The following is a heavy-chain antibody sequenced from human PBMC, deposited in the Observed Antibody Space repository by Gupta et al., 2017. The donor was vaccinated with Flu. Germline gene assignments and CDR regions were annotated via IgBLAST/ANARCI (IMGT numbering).Heavy chain of an antibody. CDR3: ARLVFSDYDILTGYYKAEYYFDD. CDR1: GGSISSRSYF. J-gene: IGHJ4*02. D-gene: IGHD3-9*01. V-gene: IGHV4-39*01. Sequence: QLQLQESGPGLVKPSETLSLTCTVSGGSISSRSYFWCWIRQPPGKGLEWIGSIYYSGSTYYNPSLKRRVTISVDTSKNQFSLKLSSGTAADTAVYYCARLVFSDYDILTGYYKAEYYFDDWGQGTLVTVSS. CDR2: IYYSGST.